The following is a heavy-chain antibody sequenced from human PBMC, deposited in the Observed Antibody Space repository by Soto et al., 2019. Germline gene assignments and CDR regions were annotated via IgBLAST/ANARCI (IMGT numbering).Heavy chain of an antibody. CDR2: ITGSGGLA. CDR3: AKGDYGCYSPYWYFDL. J-gene: IGHJ2*01. Sequence: EVQLLESGGDFVQPGGSLRLSCAVSGVTFNKYAMSWVRLPPGKGPEWVSAITGSGGLAYYADSVKGRFSISRDNSKNILFLQINRIKDEDSANYYWAKGDYGCYSPYWYFDLRGRCPLVIFFS. V-gene: IGHV3-23*01. D-gene: IGHD3-16*01. CDR1: GVTFNKYA.